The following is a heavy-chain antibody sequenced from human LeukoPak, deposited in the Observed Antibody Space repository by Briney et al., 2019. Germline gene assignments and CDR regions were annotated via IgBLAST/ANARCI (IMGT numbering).Heavy chain of an antibody. V-gene: IGHV3-21*01. D-gene: IGHD2-21*02. CDR3: ARDPAYCGGDCYSVYRDAFDI. CDR2: ISNSGIHM. J-gene: IGHJ3*02. Sequence: SGGSLRLSCAASGFIFSSYSMNWVRQAPGKGLEWVSSISNSGIHMFYADSVKGRFTMSRDNGKNSLFLQMNSLRDDDTAVYYCARDPAYCGGDCYSVYRDAFDIWSQGTRVTVSS. CDR1: GFIFSSYS.